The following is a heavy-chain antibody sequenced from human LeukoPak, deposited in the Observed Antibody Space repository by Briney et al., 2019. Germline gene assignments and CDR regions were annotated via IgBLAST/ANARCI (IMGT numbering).Heavy chain of an antibody. J-gene: IGHJ4*02. D-gene: IGHD6-13*01. V-gene: IGHV3-64*01. CDR3: AGGSSWYLDY. CDR1: GFTFITYP. CDR2: ITSNGVGT. Sequence: PGGSLRLSCAASGFTFITYPTHWVRQAPGKGLEYVSSITSNGVGTYYANSVKGRFTISRDNSKNTLYLEMGSLRAEDMAVYCCAGGSSWYLDYWGQGTLVTVSS.